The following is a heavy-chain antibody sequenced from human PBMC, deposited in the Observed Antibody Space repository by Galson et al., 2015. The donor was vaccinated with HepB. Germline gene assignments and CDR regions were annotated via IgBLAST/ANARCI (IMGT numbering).Heavy chain of an antibody. CDR3: TRERDLGWHGNPSDVFGI. Sequence: RLSCAGSGFTFGGYAVSWVRQAPGKGLEWVGFIRSAIYGGTTEYAASVKGRCTVSRDDSKSIAYVQMNSLTTEDTAVYFCTRERDLGWHGNPSDVFGIWGQGTMVTVSS. CDR1: GFTFGGYA. CDR2: IRSAIYGGTT. D-gene: IGHD4-23*01. V-gene: IGHV3-49*04. J-gene: IGHJ3*02.